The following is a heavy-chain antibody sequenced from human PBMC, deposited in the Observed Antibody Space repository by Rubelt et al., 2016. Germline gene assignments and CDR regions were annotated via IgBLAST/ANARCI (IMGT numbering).Heavy chain of an antibody. CDR1: GYTFTSYG. J-gene: IGHJ3*02. D-gene: IGHD1-26*01. V-gene: IGHV1-18*01. CDR2: ISAYNGTT. Sequence: QVQLVQSGAEVKKPGASVKVSCKASGYTFTSYGISWVRQAPGQGLEWMGWISAYNGTTNYAQKLQGRVTMTTDTSTSTAYMELRSLRSDDTAVYYCARESGIGGSYSHDAFDIWGQGTMVTVSS. CDR3: ARESGIGGSYSHDAFDI.